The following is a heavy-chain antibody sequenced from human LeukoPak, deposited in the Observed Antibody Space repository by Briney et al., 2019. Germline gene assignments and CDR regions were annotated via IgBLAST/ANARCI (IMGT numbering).Heavy chain of an antibody. J-gene: IGHJ5*02. Sequence: SVTVSCKASGGTFSSYTISWVRQAPGQGLEWMGRVIPILGIANYAQKFQGRVTITADKSTSTAYMELSSLRSEDTAVYYCARDHQSGYGRSTSCFPRGQGPRVTVS. CDR1: GGTFSSYT. V-gene: IGHV1-69*04. CDR3: ARDHQSGYGRSTSCFP. D-gene: IGHD2-2*01. CDR2: VIPILGIA.